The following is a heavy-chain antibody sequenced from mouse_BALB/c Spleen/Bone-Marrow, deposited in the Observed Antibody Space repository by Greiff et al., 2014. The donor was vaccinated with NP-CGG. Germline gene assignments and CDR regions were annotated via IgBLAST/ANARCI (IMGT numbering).Heavy chain of an antibody. CDR3: ARRDGNYAWFAY. Sequence: LQESGAELVRPGTSVKVSCKASGYAFTSYLIEWVKQRPGQGLEWIGVINPGSGGTNYNEKFKGKATLTADKSSSTAYMQLSSLTSDDSAVYFCARRDGNYAWFAYWGQGTLVTVSA. D-gene: IGHD2-1*01. CDR1: GYAFTSYL. V-gene: IGHV1-54*03. J-gene: IGHJ3*01. CDR2: INPGSGGT.